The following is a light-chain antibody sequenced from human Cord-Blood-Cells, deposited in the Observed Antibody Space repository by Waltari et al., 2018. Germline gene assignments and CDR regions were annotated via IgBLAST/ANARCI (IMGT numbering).Light chain of an antibody. J-gene: IGLJ2*01. CDR3: SSYTSSSTLV. Sequence: QSALTQPASVSGSPGQSITISCTGTSSDVGGYNYVSWYQQHPGKAPKLMIYDVSNRPSGVSNRFAGSKSCNTASLTISGLHAEDEADYYCSSYTSSSTLVFGGGTKLTVL. CDR1: SSDVGGYNY. CDR2: DVS. V-gene: IGLV2-14*01.